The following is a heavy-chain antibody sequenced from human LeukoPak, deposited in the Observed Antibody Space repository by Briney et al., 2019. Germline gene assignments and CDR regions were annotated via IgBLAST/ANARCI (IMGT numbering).Heavy chain of an antibody. J-gene: IGHJ4*02. Sequence: SETLSLTCTVSGGSISNTIYYWGWIRQPPGKGLEWIGTAYYTGSTYYNPSLKSRVTISVGTSQNQFSLKLSSVTAADTAVYYCARGPGGYSYGYYFDYWGQGTLVTVSS. CDR2: AYYTGST. D-gene: IGHD5-18*01. CDR1: GGSISNTIYY. CDR3: ARGPGGYSYGYYFDY. V-gene: IGHV4-39*07.